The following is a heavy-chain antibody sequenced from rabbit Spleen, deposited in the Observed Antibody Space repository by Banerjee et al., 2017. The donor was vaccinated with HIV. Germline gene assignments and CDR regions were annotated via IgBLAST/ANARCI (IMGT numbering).Heavy chain of an antibody. CDR1: GFTLSRYY. J-gene: IGHJ4*01. V-gene: IGHV1S7*01. Sequence: QLEESAGGLVQPGGSLKLSCKASGFTLSRYYMNWVRQAPGKGLEWIGYIDPVFGITYYANWVNGRFSISRENAQNTVFLQMTSLTAADTATYFCARDGAGGSYFDLWGQGTLVTVS. CDR2: IDPVFGIT. CDR3: ARDGAGGSYFDL. D-gene: IGHD8-1*01.